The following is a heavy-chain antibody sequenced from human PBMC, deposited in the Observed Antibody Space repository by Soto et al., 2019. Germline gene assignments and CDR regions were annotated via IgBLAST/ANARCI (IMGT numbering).Heavy chain of an antibody. V-gene: IGHV3-64*01. CDR1: GFTFSSDT. J-gene: IGHJ4*02. D-gene: IGHD1-26*01. CDR2: ISTDGGST. CDR3: ARGQTWAHFDY. Sequence: EVQLVESGGGLVQPGRSLRLSCAASGFTFSSDTMHWVRQAPGKGLEYVSGISTDGGSTYYANSVKGRFTISRDNSKSTLYLQMGSLGADDLAVYYCARGQTWAHFDYWGQGALVTVSS.